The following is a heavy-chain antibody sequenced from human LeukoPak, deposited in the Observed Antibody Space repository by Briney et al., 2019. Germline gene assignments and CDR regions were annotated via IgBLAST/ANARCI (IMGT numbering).Heavy chain of an antibody. D-gene: IGHD2-8*01. J-gene: IGHJ4*02. Sequence: GASVKVSCKASGYTFTSYHMHWLRQAPGQGLEWMGKINLSGGSTTYAQKFQGRVTMTRDTSTSTVYMELSSLRSEDTAVYYCARDYVDDIPMIKDYWGQGTLVTVSS. CDR2: INLSGGST. V-gene: IGHV1-46*01. CDR1: GYTFTSYH. CDR3: ARDYVDDIPMIKDY.